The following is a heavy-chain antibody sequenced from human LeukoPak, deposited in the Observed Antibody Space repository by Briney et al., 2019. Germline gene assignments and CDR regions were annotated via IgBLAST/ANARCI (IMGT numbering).Heavy chain of an antibody. V-gene: IGHV3-23*01. CDR1: GFTFSDYY. CDR2: ISDSGGNT. D-gene: IGHD3/OR15-3a*01. Sequence: GGSLRLSCAASGFTFSDYYMSWDRQAPGKGLEWVAGISDSGGNTKYADSVKGRFTISRDNPKNTLYLQMNSLRAEDTAVYFCAKRGVVIRVILVGFHKEAYYFESWGQGALVTVSS. CDR3: AKRGVVIRVILVGFHKEAYYFES. J-gene: IGHJ4*02.